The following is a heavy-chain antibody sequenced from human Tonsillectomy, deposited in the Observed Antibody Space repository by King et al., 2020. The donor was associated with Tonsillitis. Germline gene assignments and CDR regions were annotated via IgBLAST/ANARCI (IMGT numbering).Heavy chain of an antibody. CDR2: IKSKTDGGTT. D-gene: IGHD3-22*01. CDR1: GFTFSNAW. CDR3: TTAPNYYDSSGYLDYFYY. V-gene: IGHV3-15*01. Sequence: VQLVESGGGLVKPGGSLRLSCAASGFTFSNAWMSWVRQAPGKGLEWVGRIKSKTDGGTTDYAAPVKGRFTISRDDSKNTLYLQMNSLKTEDTAVYYCTTAPNYYDSSGYLDYFYYWGQGTLVTVSS. J-gene: IGHJ4*02.